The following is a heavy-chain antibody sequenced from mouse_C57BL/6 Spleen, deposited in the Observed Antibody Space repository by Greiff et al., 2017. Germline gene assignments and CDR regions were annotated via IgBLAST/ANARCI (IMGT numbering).Heavy chain of an antibody. CDR2: IYPGDGDT. Sequence: QVQLKESGAELVKPGASVKISCKASGYAFSSYWMNWVKQRPGKGLEWIGQIYPGDGDTNYNGKFKGKATLTADKSSSTAYMQLSSLTSEDSAVYFCARGGLYYDYASFAYWGQGTLVTVSA. D-gene: IGHD2-4*01. CDR1: GYAFSSYW. V-gene: IGHV1-80*01. J-gene: IGHJ3*01. CDR3: ARGGLYYDYASFAY.